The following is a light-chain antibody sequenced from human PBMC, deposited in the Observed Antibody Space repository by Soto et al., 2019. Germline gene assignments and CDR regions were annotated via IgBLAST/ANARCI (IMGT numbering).Light chain of an antibody. CDR2: DAS. Sequence: EIVLTQSPATLSLSPGERATLSCWASQSVSNYLAWYQQKPGQAPRLLIYDASNRATGIPARFSGSGSGTDFTLTISSLEPEDFAVYYCQQRSNWPPWTFGQGTQVEIK. J-gene: IGKJ1*01. V-gene: IGKV3-11*01. CDR3: QQRSNWPPWT. CDR1: QSVSNY.